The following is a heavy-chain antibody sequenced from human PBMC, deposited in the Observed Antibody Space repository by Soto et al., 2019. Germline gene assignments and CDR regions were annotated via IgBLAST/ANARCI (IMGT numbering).Heavy chain of an antibody. V-gene: IGHV4-34*01. D-gene: IGHD5-18*01. CDR2: INHSGST. Sequence: QVQLQQWGAGLLKPSETLSLTCAVYGGSFSGYYWSWIRQPPGKGLEWIGEINHSGSTNYNPSLKSGVTISVDTSKNQFSLKLSSVTAADTAVYYCARIGDTAMVPGNVYYYYYGMDVWGQGTTVTVSS. CDR1: GGSFSGYY. J-gene: IGHJ6*02. CDR3: ARIGDTAMVPGNVYYYYYGMDV.